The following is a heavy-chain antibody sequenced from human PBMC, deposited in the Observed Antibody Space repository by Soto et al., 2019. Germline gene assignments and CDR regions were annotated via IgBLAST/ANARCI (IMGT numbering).Heavy chain of an antibody. CDR3: AGGQYSFDY. D-gene: IGHD2-15*01. Sequence: QVQLVESGGGVVQPGRSLRLSCAASGFPFSSYGMHWVRQAPGKGLELVAHISYDGSNKHYTDSVKGRFTISRDHSKNMLYLQMSSLRAEDTAVYYCAGGQYSFDYCGQGTRVSVSS. J-gene: IGHJ4*02. V-gene: IGHV3-30*03. CDR2: ISYDGSNK. CDR1: GFPFSSYG.